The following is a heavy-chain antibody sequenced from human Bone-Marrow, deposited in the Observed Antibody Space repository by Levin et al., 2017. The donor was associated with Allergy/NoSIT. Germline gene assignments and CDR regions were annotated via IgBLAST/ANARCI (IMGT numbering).Heavy chain of an antibody. D-gene: IGHD5-18*01. J-gene: IGHJ6*02. V-gene: IGHV3-73*01. Sequence: LSLTCAASGFTFSGSAMHWVRQASGKGLEWVGRIRSKANSYATAYAASVKGRFTISRDDSKNTAYLQMNSLKTEDTAVYYCTRHLGFTSGTAIEYYGMDVWGQGTTVTVSS. CDR3: TRHLGFTSGTAIEYYGMDV. CDR2: IRSKANSYAT. CDR1: GFTFSGSA.